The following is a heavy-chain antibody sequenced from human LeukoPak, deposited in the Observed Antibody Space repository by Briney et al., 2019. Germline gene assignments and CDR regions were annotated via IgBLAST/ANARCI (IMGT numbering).Heavy chain of an antibody. J-gene: IGHJ4*02. D-gene: IGHD2-2*01. CDR1: GGSFSGYY. V-gene: IGHV4-34*01. CDR2: INHRGST. CDR3: ARDPGYCSSTSCYHYFDY. Sequence: PPETLSLTCAVYGGSFSGYYWSWIRQPPGKGLEWIGEINHRGSTNYNPSLKSRVTISVDTSKKQFSLKLSSVTAADTAVYYCARDPGYCSSTSCYHYFDYWAREPWSPSPQ.